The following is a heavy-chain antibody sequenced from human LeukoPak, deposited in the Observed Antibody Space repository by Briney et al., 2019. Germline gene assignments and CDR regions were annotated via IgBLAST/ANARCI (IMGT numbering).Heavy chain of an antibody. CDR3: ARAAGWFDP. CDR1: GFTFSDYY. Sequence: GGSLRLSCTASGFTFSDYYMTWIRQAPGKGLEWVSDISTSGAMKHYADSVKGRFTISRDNAKNSVYLQVNSLRVEDTAIYYCARAAGWFDPWGQGTLVTVSS. CDR2: ISTSGAMK. J-gene: IGHJ5*02. V-gene: IGHV3-11*01.